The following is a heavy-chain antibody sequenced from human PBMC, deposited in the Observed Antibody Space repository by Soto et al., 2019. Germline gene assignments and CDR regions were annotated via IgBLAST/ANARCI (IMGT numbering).Heavy chain of an antibody. CDR1: GFTFSSYG. CDR3: ASEGKVVGARSYYFDY. D-gene: IGHD1-26*01. V-gene: IGHV3-33*01. J-gene: IGHJ4*02. Sequence: QVQLVESGGGVVQPGRSLRLPCAASGFTFSSYGMHWVRQAPGKGLEWVAVIWYDGSNKYYADSVKGRFTISRDNSKNTLYQQMNSLRDEETAGYNGASEGKVVGARSYYFDYWGQGTLVTVSS. CDR2: IWYDGSNK.